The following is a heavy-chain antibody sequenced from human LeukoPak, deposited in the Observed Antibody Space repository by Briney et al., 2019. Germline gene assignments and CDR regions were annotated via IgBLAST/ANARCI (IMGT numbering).Heavy chain of an antibody. CDR1: GGTFSSYA. D-gene: IGHD5-18*01. J-gene: IGHJ6*04. CDR3: AREREAGRGYSYGYDYGMDV. CDR2: IIPIFGTA. V-gene: IGHV1-69*06. Sequence: AASVKVSCKASGGTFSSYAISWVRQAPGQGLEWMGGIIPIFGTANYAQKFRGRVTITADKSTSTAYMELSSLRSEDTAVYYCAREREAGRGYSYGYDYGMDVWGKGTTVTVSS.